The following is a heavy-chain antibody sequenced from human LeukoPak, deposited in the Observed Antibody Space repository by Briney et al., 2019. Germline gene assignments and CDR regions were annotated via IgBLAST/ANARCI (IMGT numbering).Heavy chain of an antibody. CDR2: INPDGSGT. Sequence: GGSLRLSCAASGFPFSTFWMHWVRQAPGKGLVWVSLINPDGSGTNYADSVEGRFTISRDNANNTLYLHMNSLRTEDTAVYHCVRTFQGSWPYYYSYMDVWGKGTTVIVSS. J-gene: IGHJ6*03. D-gene: IGHD6-13*01. CDR3: VRTFQGSWPYYYSYMDV. V-gene: IGHV3-74*01. CDR1: GFPFSTFW.